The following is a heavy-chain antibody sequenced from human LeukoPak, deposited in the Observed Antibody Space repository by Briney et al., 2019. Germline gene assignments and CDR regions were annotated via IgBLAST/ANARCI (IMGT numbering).Heavy chain of an antibody. V-gene: IGHV3-23*01. CDR1: GFTYSSYA. Sequence: GGSLRLSCAASGFTYSSYAMSWIRQAPGKGLEWVSAISGSGGSTYYADSVKGRFTISRDNSKNTLYLQMNSLRAEDTAVYFCAKSAACSSTSCAMGDAFDIWGQGTMVTVSS. D-gene: IGHD2-2*01. CDR3: AKSAACSSTSCAMGDAFDI. CDR2: ISGSGGST. J-gene: IGHJ3*02.